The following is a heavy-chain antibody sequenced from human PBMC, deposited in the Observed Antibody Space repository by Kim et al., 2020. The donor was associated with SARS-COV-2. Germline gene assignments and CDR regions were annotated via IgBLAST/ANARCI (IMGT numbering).Heavy chain of an antibody. CDR1: GFTFSSYE. D-gene: IGHD3-9*01. CDR2: ISSSGSTI. V-gene: IGHV3-48*03. CDR3: ARDRLDSYYDILTGHILPQTLYGMDV. J-gene: IGHJ6*02. Sequence: GGSLRLSCAASGFTFSSYEMNWVRQAPGKGLEWVSYISSSGSTIYYADSVKGRFTISRDNAKNSLYLQMNSLRAEDTAVYYCARDRLDSYYDILTGHILPQTLYGMDVWGQGTTVTVSS.